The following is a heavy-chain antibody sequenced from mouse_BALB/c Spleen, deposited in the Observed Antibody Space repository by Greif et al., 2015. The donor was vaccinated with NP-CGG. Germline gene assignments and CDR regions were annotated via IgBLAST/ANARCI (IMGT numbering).Heavy chain of an antibody. Sequence: QVHVKQSGAELVKPGASVKLSCKTSGYTFTSYWIQWVKQRPGQGLGWIGEIFPGTGTTYYNEKSKGKATLTIDTSSSTAYMQLSSLTSEDSAVYFCARDGLLLRSSHYAMDYWGQGTSVTVSS. J-gene: IGHJ4*01. D-gene: IGHD1-1*01. CDR1: GYTFTSYW. CDR2: IFPGTGTT. CDR3: ARDGLLLRSSHYAMDY. V-gene: IGHV1S132*01.